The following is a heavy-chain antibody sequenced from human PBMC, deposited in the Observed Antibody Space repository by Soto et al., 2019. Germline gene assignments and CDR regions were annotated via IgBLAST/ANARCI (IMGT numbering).Heavy chain of an antibody. CDR1: GFTFSGYG. CDR3: AKEDPSGRYSLDY. CDR2: ISYYGTNE. J-gene: IGHJ4*02. Sequence: GGSLRLSCEASGFTFSGYGMHWVRQAPGKGLEWVAVISYYGTNEYYEDSVKGRFTISRDNSKNTLYLQMNSLRIEDTAVYFCAKEDPSGRYSLDYRREGSQVTVSS. D-gene: IGHD1-26*01. V-gene: IGHV3-30*18.